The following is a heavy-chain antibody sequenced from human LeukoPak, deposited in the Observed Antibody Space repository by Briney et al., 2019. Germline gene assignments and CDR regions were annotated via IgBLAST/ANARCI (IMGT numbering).Heavy chain of an antibody. D-gene: IGHD5-18*01. CDR3: VPPVDTAMVKDY. CDR2: IWYDGSNK. V-gene: IGHV3-30*19. J-gene: IGHJ4*02. CDR1: GFIFSSYG. Sequence: PGRSLRLSCAASGFIFSSYGMHWVRQAPGKGLEWVAVIWYDGSNKYYADSVKGRFTISRDNSKNTLYLQMNSLRAEDTAVYYCVPPVDTAMVKDYWGQGTLVTVSS.